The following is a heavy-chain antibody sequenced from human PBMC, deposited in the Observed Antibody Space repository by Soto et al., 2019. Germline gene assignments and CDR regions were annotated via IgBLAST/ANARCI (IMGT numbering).Heavy chain of an antibody. J-gene: IGHJ3*02. V-gene: IGHV1-18*01. D-gene: IGHD3-22*01. CDR3: ARFENYYDSSGYYYDAFDI. Sequence: GASVKVSCKASGYTFTSYGISWVRQAPGQGLEWMGWISAYNGNTNYAQKLQGRVTMTTDTSTSTAYMELRSLRSDDTAVYYCARFENYYDSSGYYYDAFDIWGQGTMVTVSS. CDR2: ISAYNGNT. CDR1: GYTFTSYG.